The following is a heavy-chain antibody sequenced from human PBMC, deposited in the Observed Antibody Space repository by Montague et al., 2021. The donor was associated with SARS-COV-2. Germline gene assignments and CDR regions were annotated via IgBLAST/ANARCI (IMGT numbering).Heavy chain of an antibody. D-gene: IGHD2-8*01. CDR1: GGSFSSGGYY. Sequence: TLSLTRTVSGGSFSSGGYYWSWIRQHPGKGLEWIGYIYYSGSTYYNPSLKSRVTISVDTSKNQFSLKLSSVTAADTAVYYCARAASDIVLMVYAIRAFDIWGQGTMVTVSS. V-gene: IGHV4-31*03. J-gene: IGHJ3*02. CDR2: IYYSGST. CDR3: ARAASDIVLMVYAIRAFDI.